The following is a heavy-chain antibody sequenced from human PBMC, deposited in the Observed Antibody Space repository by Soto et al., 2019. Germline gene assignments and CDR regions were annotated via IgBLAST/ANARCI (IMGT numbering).Heavy chain of an antibody. Sequence: QVQLVQSGAEVKKPGASVKLSCKASGYTFINYYIHWVRQAPGQGLEWMGIFNPTSGSTNYAQKFQGSVTFTMDTSTRTVYMELSSLRFDDTAVYYCARDLAAGDYWGQGTLVTVSS. CDR3: ARDLAAGDY. CDR1: GYTFINYY. J-gene: IGHJ4*02. CDR2: FNPTSGST. V-gene: IGHV1-46*01. D-gene: IGHD6-13*01.